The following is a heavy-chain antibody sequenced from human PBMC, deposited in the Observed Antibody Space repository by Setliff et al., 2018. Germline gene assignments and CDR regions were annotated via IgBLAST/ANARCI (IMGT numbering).Heavy chain of an antibody. CDR2: ISRGATTT. Sequence: GGSLRLSCAASGFIFSDYYMSWIRQTPGKGLEWVAYISRGATTTYYTDSVKGRFTISRDDGKNSLYLQMNSLRAEDTAVYYCARRLRGSAWYVRLGEDYWGQGVRVTVSS. CDR1: GFIFSDYY. V-gene: IGHV3-11*01. D-gene: IGHD2-21*02. J-gene: IGHJ4*02. CDR3: ARRLRGSAWYVRLGEDY.